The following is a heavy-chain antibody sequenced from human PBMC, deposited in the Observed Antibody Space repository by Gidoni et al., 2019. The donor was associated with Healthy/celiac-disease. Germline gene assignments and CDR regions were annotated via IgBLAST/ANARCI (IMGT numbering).Heavy chain of an antibody. CDR1: GFTFSSYS. D-gene: IGHD3-22*01. CDR2: ISSSSSYI. Sequence: EVQLVESGGGLVTPGGSLRLSCAASGFTFSSYSMNWVRQAPGKGLEWVSSISSSSSYIYYADSVKGRFTISRDNAKNSLYLQMNSLRAEDTAVYYCARDWDYDSSGYRFDYWGQGTLVTVSS. CDR3: ARDWDYDSSGYRFDY. J-gene: IGHJ4*02. V-gene: IGHV3-21*01.